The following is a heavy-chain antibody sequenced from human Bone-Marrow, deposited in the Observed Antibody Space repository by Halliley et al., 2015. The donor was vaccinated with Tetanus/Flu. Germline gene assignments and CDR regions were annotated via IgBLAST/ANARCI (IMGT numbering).Heavy chain of an antibody. CDR3: AGVPYFGSGATYFDL. J-gene: IGHJ2*01. Sequence: SYIGGSNSYTNDADFMKGRFTIPRDNAKNSLYLQMNSLRAEDTALYYCAGVPYFGSGATYFDLWGRGALLTVSS. V-gene: IGHV3-11*03. CDR2: IGGSNSYT. D-gene: IGHD3-10*01.